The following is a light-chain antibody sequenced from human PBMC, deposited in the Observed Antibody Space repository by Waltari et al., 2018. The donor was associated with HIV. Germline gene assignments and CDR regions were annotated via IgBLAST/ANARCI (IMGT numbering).Light chain of an antibody. CDR3: ATWDDTLSGHVV. V-gene: IGLV1-47*01. CDR1: SPNIGRND. CDR2: RNN. J-gene: IGLJ2*01. Sequence: QSVLTQPPSASGTPGQRITIPCSGSSPNIGRNDVYWYQQLPGTPPKLLIYRNNQRPSGVPDRFSGSKSGTSASLAISGLRSEDEADYYCATWDDTLSGHVVFGGGTKLNVL.